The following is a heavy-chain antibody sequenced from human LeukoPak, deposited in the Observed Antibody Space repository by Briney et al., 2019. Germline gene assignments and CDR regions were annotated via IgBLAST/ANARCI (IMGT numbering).Heavy chain of an antibody. D-gene: IGHD2-15*01. CDR1: GFTFSSYA. J-gene: IGHJ4*02. Sequence: TGGSLRLSCAASGFTFSSYAMSWVRQAPGKGLEWVSAISDTGGSTYYADSVKGRFTVSRDNSKNTLYLQMNSLRAEDTAVYYCATDLRRHNSGSWYFDYWGQGTLVTVSS. CDR3: ATDLRRHNSGSWYFDY. V-gene: IGHV3-23*01. CDR2: ISDTGGST.